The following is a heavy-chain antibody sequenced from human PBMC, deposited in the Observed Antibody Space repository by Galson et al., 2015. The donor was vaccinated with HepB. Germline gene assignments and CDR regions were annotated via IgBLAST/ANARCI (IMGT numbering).Heavy chain of an antibody. CDR1: AFNVTNNY. CDR2: IYRNVST. J-gene: IGHJ6*02. V-gene: IGHV3-66*03. Sequence: SLRLSCAASAFNVTNNYMSWVRQAPGKGLDWVSVIYRNVSTYYADSVKGRFTISRDNSKNTVYLQMNSLRAEDTAVYYCARDQGDDYLNYYYYFGMDIWGQGTTVTVSS. CDR3: ARDQGDDYLNYYYYFGMDI. D-gene: IGHD4-11*01.